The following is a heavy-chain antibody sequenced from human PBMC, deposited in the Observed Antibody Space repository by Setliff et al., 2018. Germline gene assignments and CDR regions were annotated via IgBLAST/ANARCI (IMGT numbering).Heavy chain of an antibody. D-gene: IGHD6-13*01. V-gene: IGHV1-69*06. J-gene: IGHJ6*04. CDR3: ARSHSSSWTGMAV. CDR2: IIPIFGTA. CDR1: GGTFSSYA. Sequence: ASVKVSCKASGGTFSSYAISWVRQAPGQGLEWMGRIIPIFGTANYAQKFQGRVTITADKSTSTAYMELSSLRSEDTAVYYCARSHSSSWTGMAVWGKGTTVTVSS.